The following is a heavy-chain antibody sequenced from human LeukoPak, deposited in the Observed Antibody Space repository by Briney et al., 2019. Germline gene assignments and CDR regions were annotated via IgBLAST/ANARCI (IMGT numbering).Heavy chain of an antibody. CDR3: ATNGGYTSGYYFDS. J-gene: IGHJ4*02. CDR2: IYSSGST. CDR1: GGSISSYY. Sequence: SETLSLTCTVSGGSISSYYWSWIRQPAGKGLEWTGRIYSSGSTIYNPSLKSRVTISVGPSKKQFSLKLSSVTASDTAVYYCATNGGYTSGYYFDSWGQGTLVTVSS. V-gene: IGHV4-4*07. D-gene: IGHD5-18*01.